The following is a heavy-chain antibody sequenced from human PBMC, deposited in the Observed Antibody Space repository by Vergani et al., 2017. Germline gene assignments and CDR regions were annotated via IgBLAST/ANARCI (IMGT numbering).Heavy chain of an antibody. CDR1: GFTFIMHA. CDR3: AKGLGITLTAVWGSLDS. CDR2: LSARDRRT. D-gene: IGHD3-16*01. Sequence: EVQLLESGGDLVQPGGSLRLSCAASGFTFIMHAMSWVRQAPGKGLEWVSTLSARDRRTHYADSVKGRFTISRDNSKNTLFLEMNSLRTEDTATYFCAKGLGITLTAVWGSLDSWGPGTVVLVSS. V-gene: IGHV3-23*01. J-gene: IGHJ4*02.